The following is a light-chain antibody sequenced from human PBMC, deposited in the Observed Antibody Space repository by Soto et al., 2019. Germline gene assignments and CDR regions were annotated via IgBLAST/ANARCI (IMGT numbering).Light chain of an antibody. CDR1: SSDVGGYNY. CDR3: SSYTSISTLVV. J-gene: IGLJ2*01. CDR2: DVS. V-gene: IGLV2-14*01. Sequence: QSALTQPASVSGSPGQSITNSCTGTSSDVGGYNYVSWYQQHPGKAPKLMIYDVSNRPSGVSNRFSGSKSGNTASLTISGLQAEDEADYYCSSYTSISTLVVFGGGTKLTVL.